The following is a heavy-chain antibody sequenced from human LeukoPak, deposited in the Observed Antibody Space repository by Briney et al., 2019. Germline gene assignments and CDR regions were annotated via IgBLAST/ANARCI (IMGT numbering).Heavy chain of an antibody. CDR3: AIEWYGELSSSSPDY. J-gene: IGHJ4*02. CDR2: ISGSGGST. CDR1: GFTFSSYA. V-gene: IGHV3-23*01. D-gene: IGHD3-10*01. Sequence: PGGSLRLSCAASGFTFSSYARSWVRQAPGKGLEWVSAISGSGGSTYYADSVKGRFTISRDNSKNTLYLQMNSLRAEDTAVYYCAIEWYGELSSSSPDYWGQGTLVTVSS.